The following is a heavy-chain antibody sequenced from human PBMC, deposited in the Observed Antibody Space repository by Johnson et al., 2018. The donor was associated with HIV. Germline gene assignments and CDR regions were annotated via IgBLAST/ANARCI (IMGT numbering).Heavy chain of an antibody. D-gene: IGHD2-15*01. CDR2: IYSGGST. V-gene: IGHV3-53*01. CDR1: GFTVSSNY. Sequence: VQLVESGGGLIQPGGSLRLSCAASGFTVSSNYMSWVRQAPGKGLEWVSVIYSGGSTYYADSVKGRFTISRDNSKNTLYLQRNSLRAEDTAVYYCASARSKATVAGGGHGAFDIWGQGTMVTVSS. J-gene: IGHJ3*02. CDR3: ASARSKATVAGGGHGAFDI.